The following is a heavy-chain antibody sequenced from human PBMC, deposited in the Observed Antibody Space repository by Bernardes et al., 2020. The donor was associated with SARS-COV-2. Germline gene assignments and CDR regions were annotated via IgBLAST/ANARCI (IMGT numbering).Heavy chain of an antibody. V-gene: IGHV4-61*02. CDR1: DDAISSGSFY. D-gene: IGHD4-17*01. Sequence: SEPLSLTCAVIDDAISSGSFYWSWILQPAGKGLEWVGRISASGSTNYNPSLKSRVPISVDTSKNQFSLKLSSVTAADTAVYYCARGNTVTHLDYYYYAMDVWGQGTTVTVSS. CDR2: ISASGST. J-gene: IGHJ6*02. CDR3: ARGNTVTHLDYYYYAMDV.